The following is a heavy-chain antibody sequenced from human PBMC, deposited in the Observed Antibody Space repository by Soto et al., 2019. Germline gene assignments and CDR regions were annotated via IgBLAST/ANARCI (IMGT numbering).Heavy chain of an antibody. D-gene: IGHD2-21*01. Sequence: SETLSLTCTVSGGSVSSGSYYWSWIRQPPGKGLEWIGYIYYSGSTNYNPSLKSRVTISVDTSKNQFSLKLSSVTAADTAVYYCARGNVVAIDYWGQGTLVTVSS. CDR3: ARGNVVAIDY. CDR2: IYYSGST. V-gene: IGHV4-61*01. CDR1: GGSVSSGSYY. J-gene: IGHJ4*02.